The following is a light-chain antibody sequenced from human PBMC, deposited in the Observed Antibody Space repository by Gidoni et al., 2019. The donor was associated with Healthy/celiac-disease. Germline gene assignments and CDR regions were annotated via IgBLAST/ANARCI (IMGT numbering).Light chain of an antibody. CDR3: QQSYSTPPWT. V-gene: IGKV1-39*01. CDR1: QSISSY. Sequence: RVTITCRASQSISSYLNWNQQKPGKAPKLLIYAASSLQSGVPSRFSGSGSGTDFTLTISSLQPEDFATYYCQQSYSTPPWTFGQGTKVGIK. CDR2: AAS. J-gene: IGKJ1*01.